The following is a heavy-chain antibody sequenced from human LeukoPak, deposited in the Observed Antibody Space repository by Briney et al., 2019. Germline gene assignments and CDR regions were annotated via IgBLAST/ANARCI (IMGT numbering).Heavy chain of an antibody. D-gene: IGHD6-13*01. CDR2: ISSSSSYI. CDR1: GFTFSDYY. J-gene: IGHJ4*02. Sequence: KPGGSLRLSCAASGFTFSDYYMSWIRQAPGKGLEWVSSISSSSSYIYYADSVKGRFTISRDNAKNSLYLQMNSLRAEDTAAYYCASFQQLVEVLGYWGQGTLVTVSS. CDR3: ASFQQLVEVLGY. V-gene: IGHV3-11*06.